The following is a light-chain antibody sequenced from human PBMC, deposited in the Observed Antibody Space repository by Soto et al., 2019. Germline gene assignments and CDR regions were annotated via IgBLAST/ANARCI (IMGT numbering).Light chain of an antibody. Sequence: DIVMTQSPDSLAVSLGERATINCKSSQSVLYSSDNKNYLAWFQQKPGHPPKLLIYWASTRESGVPDRFSGSGSETDFTLTISSLQAEDVAVYYCQQYYSAPPLTFGGGTKVEIK. CDR3: QQYYSAPPLT. CDR1: QSVLYSSDNKNY. V-gene: IGKV4-1*01. CDR2: WAS. J-gene: IGKJ4*01.